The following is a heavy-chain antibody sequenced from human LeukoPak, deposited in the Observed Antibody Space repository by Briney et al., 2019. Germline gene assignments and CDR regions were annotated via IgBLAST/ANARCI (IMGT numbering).Heavy chain of an antibody. CDR3: ARDGWGEPNVVVVSWFDP. Sequence: GGSLRLSCAVSGFTFSSYAMHWVRQAPGKGLEWVAVLSYDGSNKYYADSVKGRFTISRDNSKNTLYLQMNSLRAEDTAVYYCARDGWGEPNVVVVSWFDPWGQGTLVTVSS. CDR2: LSYDGSNK. D-gene: IGHD2-15*01. CDR1: GFTFSSYA. J-gene: IGHJ5*02. V-gene: IGHV3-30-3*01.